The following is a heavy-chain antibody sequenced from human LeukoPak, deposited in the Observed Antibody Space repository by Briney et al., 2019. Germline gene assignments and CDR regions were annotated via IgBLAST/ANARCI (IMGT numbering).Heavy chain of an antibody. CDR1: GFTFSSYA. Sequence: PGGSLRLSCPASGFTFSSYAMHWVRQAPGKGLEWVAVISYDGSNKYYADSVKGRFTISRDNSKNTLYLQMNSLRAEDTAVYYCASGDSSGYYPHAFDIWGQGTMVTVSS. J-gene: IGHJ3*02. CDR2: ISYDGSNK. D-gene: IGHD3-22*01. CDR3: ASGDSSGYYPHAFDI. V-gene: IGHV3-30-3*01.